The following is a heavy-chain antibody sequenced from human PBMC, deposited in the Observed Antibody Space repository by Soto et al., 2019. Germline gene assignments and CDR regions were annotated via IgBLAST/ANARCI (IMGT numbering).Heavy chain of an antibody. D-gene: IGHD6-19*01. V-gene: IGHV3-53*01. CDR3: VQTTGWPGFDF. Sequence: EVQLVESGGGWIQPGGSLRLSCAASGFTVSSKYRTWVRQAPGTGLERVSVIYVGGTTYYADSVKGRFTISRDNSKNTLYLQMNSLSAEDTAVYYCVQTTGWPGFDFWGQGTLVTVSS. CDR1: GFTVSSKY. CDR2: IYVGGTT. J-gene: IGHJ4*02.